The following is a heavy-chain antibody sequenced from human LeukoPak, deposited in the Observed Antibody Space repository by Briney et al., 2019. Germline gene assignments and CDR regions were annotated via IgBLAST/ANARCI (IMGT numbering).Heavy chain of an antibody. Sequence: ASVKSSCKASGNTFTSTYVPWLGQAPGQGLEWMGMIYPRDGSTSYAQKFQGRVTVTRDTSTSTVHMELSGLRSEDTAVYYCARDQEGFDYWGQGTLVTVSS. J-gene: IGHJ4*02. CDR1: GNTFTSTY. CDR3: ARDQEGFDY. CDR2: IYPRDGST. V-gene: IGHV1-46*01.